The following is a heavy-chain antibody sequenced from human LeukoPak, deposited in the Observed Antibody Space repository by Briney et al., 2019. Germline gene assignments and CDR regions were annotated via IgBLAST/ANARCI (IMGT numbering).Heavy chain of an antibody. Sequence: SVKVSCKASGGTLSSYAISWVRQAPGQGLEWMGGIIPIFGTANYAQKFQGRVTITADESTSTAYMELSSLRSEDTAVYYCARDPAHSSPAATITDWYFDLWGRGTLVTVSS. J-gene: IGHJ2*01. D-gene: IGHD2-2*01. CDR3: ARDPAHSSPAATITDWYFDL. V-gene: IGHV1-69*13. CDR2: IIPIFGTA. CDR1: GGTLSSYA.